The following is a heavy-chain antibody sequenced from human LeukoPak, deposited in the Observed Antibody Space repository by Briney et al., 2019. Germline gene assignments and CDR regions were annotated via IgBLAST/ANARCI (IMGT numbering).Heavy chain of an antibody. CDR2: ISWNSGSI. D-gene: IGHD3-3*01. V-gene: IGHV3-9*01. CDR1: GFTFDDYA. Sequence: GGSLRLSWAASGFTFDDYAMHWVRQAPGKGLEWVSGISWNSGSIGYADSVKGRFTISRDNAKNSLYLQMNSLRAEDTALYYCAKAPSHYDFWSGYYYFDYWGQGTLVTVSS. J-gene: IGHJ4*02. CDR3: AKAPSHYDFWSGYYYFDY.